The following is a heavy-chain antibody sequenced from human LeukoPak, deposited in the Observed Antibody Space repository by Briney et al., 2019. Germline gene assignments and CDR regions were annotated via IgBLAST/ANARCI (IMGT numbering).Heavy chain of an antibody. Sequence: PGGSLRLSCAASGFTFSRYWMSWVRQAPGKGLEWVANIMEDGSEKNYVDSVKGRFTISRDNAKNSLYLQMNSLRAEDTAVYYCARAVASNWFDPWGQGTLVTVSS. V-gene: IGHV3-7*01. CDR1: GFTFSRYW. J-gene: IGHJ5*02. CDR2: IMEDGSEK. D-gene: IGHD6-19*01. CDR3: ARAVASNWFDP.